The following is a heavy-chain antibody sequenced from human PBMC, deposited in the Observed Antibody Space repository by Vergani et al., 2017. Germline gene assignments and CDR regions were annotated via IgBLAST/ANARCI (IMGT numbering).Heavy chain of an antibody. CDR1: GFTFDDYA. CDR2: INWNSDSI. J-gene: IGHJ6*04. Sequence: EVQLLESGGGLVQPGGSLRLSCAASGFTFDDYAMHWVRQAPGKGLEWVSGINWNSDSIAYADSVKGRFTISRDNAKNSLYLQMDSLRPEDTAHYYCAKGQQLVFFSVDVWGIGTSVTVTA. D-gene: IGHD6-13*01. V-gene: IGHV3-9*01. CDR3: AKGQQLVFFSVDV.